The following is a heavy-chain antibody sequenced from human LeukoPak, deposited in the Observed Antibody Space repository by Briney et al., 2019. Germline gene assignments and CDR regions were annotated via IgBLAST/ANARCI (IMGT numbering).Heavy chain of an antibody. J-gene: IGHJ2*01. CDR3: AAGVAATVYWYFDL. Sequence: GRSLRLSCAASGFTFDDYAMHWVRQAPGKGLEWVSGISWNSGSIGYADSVKGRFTISRDNAKNSLYPQMNSLRAEDTALYYCAAGVAATVYWYFDLWGRGTLVTVSS. CDR1: GFTFDDYA. V-gene: IGHV3-9*01. D-gene: IGHD2-15*01. CDR2: ISWNSGSI.